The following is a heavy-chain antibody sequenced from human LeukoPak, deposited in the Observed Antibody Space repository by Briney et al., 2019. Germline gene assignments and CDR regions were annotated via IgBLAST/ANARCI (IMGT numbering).Heavy chain of an antibody. CDR1: GFTFSSYG. D-gene: IGHD4-17*01. J-gene: IGHJ4*02. CDR3: AKAGDYGDYALDY. V-gene: IGHV3-30*18. CDR2: ISYDGSYK. Sequence: GGSLRLSCAASGFTFSSYGMHWVRQAPGKGLEWVAVISYDGSYKYYADSVKGRFTISRDNSKNTLYLQMNSLRAEDTAVYYCAKAGDYGDYALDYWGQGTLVTVSS.